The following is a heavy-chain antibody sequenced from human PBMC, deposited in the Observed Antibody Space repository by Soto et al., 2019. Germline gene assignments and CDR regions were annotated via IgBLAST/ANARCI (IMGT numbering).Heavy chain of an antibody. Sequence: SETLSLTCTVSGGSISGFYWNWFRQPAGKGLEWIGRIHTGGTTNYKPSLRGRVTMSVDTSKNQFSLNLKSITAADTAVYYCVRVGVGIGNHFDSWGWGTLVTVSS. V-gene: IGHV4-4*07. CDR1: GGSISGFY. CDR3: VRVGVGIGNHFDS. J-gene: IGHJ4*02. CDR2: IHTGGTT. D-gene: IGHD1-26*01.